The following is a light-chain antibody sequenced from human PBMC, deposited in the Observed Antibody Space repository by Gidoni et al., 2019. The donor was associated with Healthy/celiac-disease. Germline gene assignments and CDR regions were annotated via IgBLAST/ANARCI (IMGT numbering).Light chain of an antibody. CDR1: QSVSSSY. CDR3: QQYGSSLFT. J-gene: IGKJ3*01. V-gene: IGKV3-20*01. Sequence: DIVLTQSPGTLSLSPGERATLSCRASQSVSSSYLAWYQQKPGQAPRLLIYGASSRATGIPDRFSGSGSGTDFTRTISRLEPEEFAVYYCQQYGSSLFTFXPXTKVDIK. CDR2: GAS.